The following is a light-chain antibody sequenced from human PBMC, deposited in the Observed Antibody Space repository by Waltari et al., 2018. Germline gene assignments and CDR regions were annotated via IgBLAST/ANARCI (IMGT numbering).Light chain of an antibody. V-gene: IGKV1-27*01. J-gene: IGKJ1*01. Sequence: DIEMTQSPSSLSASVGYRVTITGRASQGISNYLAWYQQKPGKVPNLLIYGASTLQSGVPSRFSGSGSGTDYTLTISSLQPEDVATYYCLKYNSAPRTFGQGTKVEIK. CDR2: GAS. CDR1: QGISNY. CDR3: LKYNSAPRT.